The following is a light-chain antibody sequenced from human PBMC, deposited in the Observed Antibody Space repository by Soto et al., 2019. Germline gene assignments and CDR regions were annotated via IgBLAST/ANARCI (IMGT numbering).Light chain of an antibody. CDR2: KAS. Sequence: DIPMTQSPSTLSASVGDIVTITCRASQSIGDWLAWFQQKPGKAPKLLIHKASTLQSGVPSRFSGSGSGTEFTLTISSLQPDDFATYYCQQYHSYRSFGQGTKVDIK. CDR3: QQYHSYRS. J-gene: IGKJ1*01. V-gene: IGKV1-5*03. CDR1: QSIGDW.